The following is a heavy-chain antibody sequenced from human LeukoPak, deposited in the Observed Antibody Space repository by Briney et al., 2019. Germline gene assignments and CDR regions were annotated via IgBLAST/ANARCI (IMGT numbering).Heavy chain of an antibody. D-gene: IGHD3-10*02. CDR1: GGSISSGSYY. J-gene: IGHJ6*03. Sequence: SETLSLTCTVSGGSISSGSYYWSWIRQPAGKGLEWIGRIYTSGSTNYNPSLKSRVTISVDTSKNQFSLKLSSVTAADTAVYYCARDVRIADPAYNYYMDVWGKGTTVTVSS. V-gene: IGHV4-61*02. CDR3: ARDVRIADPAYNYYMDV. CDR2: IYTSGST.